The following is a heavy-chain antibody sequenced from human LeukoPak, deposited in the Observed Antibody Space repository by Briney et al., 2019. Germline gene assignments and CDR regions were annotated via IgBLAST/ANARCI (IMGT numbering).Heavy chain of an antibody. V-gene: IGHV5-51*01. J-gene: IGHJ4*02. CDR2: IFPGDSDT. D-gene: IGHD3-22*01. CDR1: GYSFTSYW. Sequence: GESLKISCKGSGYSFTSYWIGWVRQKPGKGLEWMGIIFPGDSDTRYSPSFQGQVTISADKSISTAYLQWSSLKASHTAMYYCARRLTYDSRAYYCLDYWGQGTLVTVSS. CDR3: ARRLTYDSRAYYCLDY.